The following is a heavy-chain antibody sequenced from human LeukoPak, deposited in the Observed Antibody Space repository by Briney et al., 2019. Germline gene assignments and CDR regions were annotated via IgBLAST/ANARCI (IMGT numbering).Heavy chain of an antibody. Sequence: QTGGSLRLSCAASGFAFSDSWMTWIRQAPGKGLEWVAFIKGDGSAKKYVDSVKGRFTISRDNAKNSLFLQMNSLRAEDTAVYYCARDRGWIQHDIWGPGTMVTVSS. J-gene: IGHJ3*02. V-gene: IGHV3-7*01. CDR2: IKGDGSAK. CDR3: ARDRGWIQHDI. CDR1: GFAFSDSW. D-gene: IGHD5-18*01.